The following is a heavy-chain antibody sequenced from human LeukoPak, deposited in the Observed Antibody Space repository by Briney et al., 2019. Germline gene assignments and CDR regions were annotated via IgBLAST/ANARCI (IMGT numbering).Heavy chain of an antibody. J-gene: IGHJ4*02. CDR2: ISDSGDRT. Sequence: PGGSLRLSCAASGFTFSSYAMTWVRQTPGKGLEWVSTISDSGDRTYYADSVKGRFTISRDSSKNTLYLQMNSLRAEDTAVYYCAKGSSRYYYDYWGQGTLVTVSS. V-gene: IGHV3-23*01. D-gene: IGHD3-22*01. CDR1: GFTFSSYA. CDR3: AKGSSRYYYDY.